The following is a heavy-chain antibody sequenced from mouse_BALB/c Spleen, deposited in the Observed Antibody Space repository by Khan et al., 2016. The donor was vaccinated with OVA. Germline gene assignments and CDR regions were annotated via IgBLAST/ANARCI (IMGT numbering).Heavy chain of an antibody. D-gene: IGHD6-1*01. V-gene: IGHV1-7*01. Sequence: QVQLKESGAELAKPGASVKMSCKASGYTFTSYWMHWVKQRPGQGLEWIGYINPSTGYTEYNQKFKDKATLTTDKSSSTAYMQLSSLTSEDSAVYYSAASTLFYCRMAYWGQGTSVTVSS. CDR3: AASTLFYCRMAY. J-gene: IGHJ4*01. CDR2: INPSTGYT. CDR1: GYTFTSYW.